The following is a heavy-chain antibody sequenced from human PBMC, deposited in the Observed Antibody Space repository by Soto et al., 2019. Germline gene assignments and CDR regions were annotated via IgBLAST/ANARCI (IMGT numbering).Heavy chain of an antibody. CDR2: IDPSDSYT. V-gene: IGHV5-10-1*01. CDR1: GYSFTSYW. J-gene: IGHJ4*02. D-gene: IGHD6-6*01. CDR3: ATTDSSSSGLVDY. Sequence: PGESLKISCKGSGYSFTSYWISWVRQMPGKGLEWMGRIDPSDSYTNYSPSFQGHVTISADKSISTAYLQWSSLKASDTAMYYCATTDSSSSGLVDYLGQGTLVTVSS.